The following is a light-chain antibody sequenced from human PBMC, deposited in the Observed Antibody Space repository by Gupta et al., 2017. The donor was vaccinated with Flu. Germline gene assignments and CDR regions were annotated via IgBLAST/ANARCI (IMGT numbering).Light chain of an antibody. J-gene: IGKJ1*01. CDR2: GAS. CDR1: QSVSSSF. Sequence: ERATISCRASQSVSSSFLAWYQQKPGQAPRLLIYGASSRATGIPDRFSGSGSGTDFTLTISRLEPEDFAVYYCQQYGSSPETFGQGTKVEIK. V-gene: IGKV3-20*01. CDR3: QQYGSSPET.